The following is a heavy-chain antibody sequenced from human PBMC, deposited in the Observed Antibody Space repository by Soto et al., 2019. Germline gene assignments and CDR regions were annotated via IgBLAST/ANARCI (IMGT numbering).Heavy chain of an antibody. CDR3: ARASPPDYYDSSGYYLNLDY. CDR1: GGSISSGGYS. V-gene: IGHV4-30-2*01. D-gene: IGHD3-22*01. CDR2: IYHSGST. J-gene: IGHJ4*02. Sequence: LSLTCAVSGGSISSGGYSWSWIRQPPGKGLEWIGYIYHSGSTYYNPSLKSRVTISVDRSKNQFSLKLSSVTAADTAVYYCARASPPDYYDSSGYYLNLDYWGQGTLVTVSS.